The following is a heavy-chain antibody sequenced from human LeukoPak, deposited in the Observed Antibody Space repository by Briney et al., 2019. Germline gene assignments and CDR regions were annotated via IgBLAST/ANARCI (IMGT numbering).Heavy chain of an antibody. CDR1: GFTFDDYA. V-gene: IGHV3-20*04. Sequence: RPGGSLRLSCAASGFTFDDYAMSWVRQAPGKGLEWVSAINWNGGGAGYADSVKGRFIISRDNAKNSLYLQMNSLRAEDTALYYRATRYDILTGYYVYYFDSWGQGTLVTVSS. J-gene: IGHJ4*02. D-gene: IGHD3-9*01. CDR2: INWNGGGA. CDR3: ATRYDILTGYYVYYFDS.